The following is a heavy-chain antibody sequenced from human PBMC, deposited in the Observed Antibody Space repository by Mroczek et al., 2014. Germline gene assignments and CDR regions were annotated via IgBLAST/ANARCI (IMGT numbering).Heavy chain of an antibody. CDR2: IYYSGST. J-gene: IGHJ4*02. Sequence: QVQLQESGPGLVKPSQTLSLTCTVSGGSISSGGYYWSWIRQHPGKGLEWIGYIYYSGSTYYNPSLKSRVTISVDTSKNQFSLKLSSVTAADTAVYYCARLVPAAIRASVVGYFDYWGQGTLVTVSS. V-gene: IGHV4-31*03. CDR3: ARLVPAAIRASVVGYFDY. D-gene: IGHD2-2*02. CDR1: GGSISSGGYY.